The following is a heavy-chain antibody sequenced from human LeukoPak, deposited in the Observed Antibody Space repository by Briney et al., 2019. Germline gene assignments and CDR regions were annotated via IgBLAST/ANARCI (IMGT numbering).Heavy chain of an antibody. CDR2: IYYSGST. V-gene: IGHV4-39*02. CDR1: GGSISSSSYY. D-gene: IGHD6-19*01. CDR3: AREGSGWSFRTRRREENWFDP. J-gene: IGHJ5*02. Sequence: SETLSLTCTVSGGSISSSSYYWGWIRQPPGNGLEWIGSIYYSGSTYYNPSLKSRVTISVDTSKNQFSLKLSSVTAADTAVYYCAREGSGWSFRTRRREENWFDPWGQGTLVTVSS.